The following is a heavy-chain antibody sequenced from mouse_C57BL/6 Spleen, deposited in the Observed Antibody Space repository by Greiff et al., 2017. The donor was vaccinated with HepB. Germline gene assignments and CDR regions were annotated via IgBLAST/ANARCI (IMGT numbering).Heavy chain of an antibody. CDR1: GFTFSSYG. CDR2: ISSGGSYT. J-gene: IGHJ3*01. Sequence: EVKVVESGGDLVKPGGSLKLSCAASGFTFSSYGMSWVRQTPDKRLEWVATISSGGSYTYYPDSVKGRFTISRDNAKNTLYLQMSSLKSEDTAMYYCARPDSSGYWFAYWGQGTLVTVSA. V-gene: IGHV5-6*01. CDR3: ARPDSSGYWFAY. D-gene: IGHD3-2*02.